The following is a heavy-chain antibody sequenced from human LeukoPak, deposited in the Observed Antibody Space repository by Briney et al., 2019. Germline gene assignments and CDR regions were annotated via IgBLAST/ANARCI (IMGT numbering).Heavy chain of an antibody. J-gene: IGHJ5*02. CDR2: IYYSGST. CDR3: ARARGEYCSSTSCYNWFDP. Sequence: SETLSLTCTVSGGSISSSSYYWGWIRQPPGKGLEWIGGIYYSGSTYYNPSLKSRVTISVDTSKNQFSLKLSSVTAADTAVYYCARARGEYCSSTSCYNWFDPWGQGTLVTVSS. D-gene: IGHD2-2*01. V-gene: IGHV4-39*01. CDR1: GGSISSSSYY.